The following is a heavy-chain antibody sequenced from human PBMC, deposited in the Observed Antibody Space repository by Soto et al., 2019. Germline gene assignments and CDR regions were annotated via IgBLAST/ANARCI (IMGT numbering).Heavy chain of an antibody. CDR3: ARDWLSHCFDY. CDR1: GFTFSSYA. D-gene: IGHD5-12*01. J-gene: IGHJ4*02. Sequence: GGSLRLSCAASGFTFSSYAMNWVRQAPGKGLEWVSVISYNGDNKYYADSVKGRFTISRDSSKNLLYLQMNSLRAEDTAVYYCARDWLSHCFDYWGQGTPVTSPQ. CDR2: ISYNGDNK. V-gene: IGHV3-23*01.